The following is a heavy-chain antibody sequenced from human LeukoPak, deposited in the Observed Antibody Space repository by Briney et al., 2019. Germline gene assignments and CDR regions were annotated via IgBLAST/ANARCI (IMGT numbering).Heavy chain of an antibody. Sequence: GGSLRLSCAASGFTVSSNYMSWVRQAPGKGLEWVSGISWNSGSIDYADSVKGRFTISRDNAQKSLYLQMNSLRSDDTALYYCAKGTVATSFWYFDLWGRGTLVSVSS. CDR3: AKGTVATSFWYFDL. CDR1: GFTVSSNY. J-gene: IGHJ2*01. V-gene: IGHV3-9*01. D-gene: IGHD5-12*01. CDR2: ISWNSGSI.